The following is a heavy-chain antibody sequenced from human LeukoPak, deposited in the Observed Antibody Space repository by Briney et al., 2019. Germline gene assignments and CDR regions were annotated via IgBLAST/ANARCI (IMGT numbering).Heavy chain of an antibody. J-gene: IGHJ3*02. V-gene: IGHV4-39*07. CDR1: GDSVTSSSYS. Sequence: SETLSLTCTVSGDSVTSSSYSWGWIRQSPGKGLEWIGTIYYYGSTNYNPSLKSRVTLSVDTSKNQFSLNLSSVTAANTAVFYCARLSTWNDGVDAFDIWGQGTMVTVSS. D-gene: IGHD1-1*01. CDR2: IYYYGST. CDR3: ARLSTWNDGVDAFDI.